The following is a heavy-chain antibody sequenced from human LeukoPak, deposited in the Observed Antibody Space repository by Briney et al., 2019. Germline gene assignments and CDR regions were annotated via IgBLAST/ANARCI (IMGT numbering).Heavy chain of an antibody. CDR1: GGSFSGYY. CDR3: ARGSHGYFGYRPRGWFDP. Sequence: SETLSLTCAVCGGSFSGYYWSWIRQPPGKGLEWIGEINHSGSTNYNPSLKSRVTISVDTSKNQFSLKLSSVTAADTAVYYRARGSHGYFGYRPRGWFDPWGQGTLVTVSS. J-gene: IGHJ5*02. CDR2: INHSGST. V-gene: IGHV4-34*01. D-gene: IGHD3-9*01.